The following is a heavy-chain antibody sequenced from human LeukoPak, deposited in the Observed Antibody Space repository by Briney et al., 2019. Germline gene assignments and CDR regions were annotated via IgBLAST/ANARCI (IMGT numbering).Heavy chain of an antibody. CDR1: GGSISSSSYY. D-gene: IGHD3-9*01. CDR3: AREPPHFGPTYYDILTGYYPLDY. V-gene: IGHV4-39*02. CDR2: IYYSGST. J-gene: IGHJ4*02. Sequence: SETLSLTCTVSGGSISSSSYYWGWIRQPPGKGLEWIGSIYYSGSTYYNPSLKSRVTISVDTSKNQFSLKLSSVTAADTAVYYCAREPPHFGPTYYDILTGYYPLDYWGQGTLVTVSS.